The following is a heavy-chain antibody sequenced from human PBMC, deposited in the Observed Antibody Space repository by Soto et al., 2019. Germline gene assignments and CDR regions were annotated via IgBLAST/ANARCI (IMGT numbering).Heavy chain of an antibody. CDR1: GYTFTGYF. D-gene: IGHD5-12*01. CDR2: INPNSGGT. Sequence: ASVKVSCKASGYTFTGYFMHWVRQAPGQGLEWMGWINPNSGGTNYAQKFQGWVTMTRDTSISTAYMELSRLRSDDTAVYYCARVPKSDGYDYYFDYWGQGTLVTVSS. V-gene: IGHV1-2*04. CDR3: ARVPKSDGYDYYFDY. J-gene: IGHJ4*02.